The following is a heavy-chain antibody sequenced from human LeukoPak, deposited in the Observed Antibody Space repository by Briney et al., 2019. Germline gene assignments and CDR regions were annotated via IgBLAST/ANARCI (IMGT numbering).Heavy chain of an antibody. J-gene: IGHJ4*02. D-gene: IGHD3-22*01. CDR2: IYHSGST. CDR3: ARAVYDSSGYRIDY. V-gene: IGHV4-4*02. CDR1: GGSISSSNW. Sequence: SETLSLTCAVSGGSISSSNWWSWVRQPPGKGLEWIGEIYHSGSTNYNPSLKSRVTISVDKSKNQFSLKLSSVTAADTAVYYCARAVYDSSGYRIDYWGQGTLVTVSS.